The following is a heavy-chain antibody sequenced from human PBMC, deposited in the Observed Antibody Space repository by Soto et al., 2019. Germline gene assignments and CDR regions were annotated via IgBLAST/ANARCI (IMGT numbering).Heavy chain of an antibody. CDR2: INFAGTST. D-gene: IGHD7-27*01. CDR3: GVHPKWDWGYS. J-gene: IGHJ4*02. Sequence: GSLRLSCVVSGLNFRSHGMNWVRQPPVKGLEYVSNINFAGTSTSYADAVKGRFAISRDNSQNTVYLEMNHLGPEDTAIYYCGVHPKWDWGYSLGPGTLLAVSS. CDR1: GLNFRSHG. V-gene: IGHV3-23*01.